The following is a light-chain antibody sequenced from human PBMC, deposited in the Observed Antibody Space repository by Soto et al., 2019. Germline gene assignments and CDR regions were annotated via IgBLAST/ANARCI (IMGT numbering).Light chain of an antibody. CDR1: QSVSSN. J-gene: IGKJ1*01. CDR3: QQYNNWPFPSWT. Sequence: EIVMTQSPATLSVSPWERATLSCSARQSVSSNLAWDQQKPDQAPRRIIYGASTRATGIPARFSGSGSGTAFTHTISSLQSEDFAVYYCQQYNNWPFPSWTFGQGTKVEIK. V-gene: IGKV3-15*01. CDR2: GAS.